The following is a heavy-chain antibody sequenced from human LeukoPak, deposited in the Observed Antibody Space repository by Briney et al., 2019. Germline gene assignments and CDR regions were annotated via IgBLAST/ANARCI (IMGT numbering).Heavy chain of an antibody. J-gene: IGHJ4*02. CDR2: ISYDGSNK. Sequence: PGGSLRLSCAASGFTFSSYGMHWVRQAPGKGLEWVAVISYDGSNKYYAASVKGRFTISRDNSKNTLYLQMNSLRAEDTAVYYCAKELVTATRKVSYEFDYWGQGTLVTVSS. D-gene: IGHD2-15*01. V-gene: IGHV3-30*18. CDR1: GFTFSSYG. CDR3: AKELVTATRKVSYEFDY.